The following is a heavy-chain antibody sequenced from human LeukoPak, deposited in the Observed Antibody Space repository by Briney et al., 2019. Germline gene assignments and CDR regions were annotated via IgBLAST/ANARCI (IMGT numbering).Heavy chain of an antibody. J-gene: IGHJ4*02. Sequence: GGSLRLSCAASGFTFSSYAMSWVRQAPGKGLEWVSGISGSGGSTNYADSVKGRFTIARDNSKNTLYLQMNSLGAEDTAVYYCAKVAPYGNYLFHYWGQGTRVTVSS. V-gene: IGHV3-23*01. D-gene: IGHD1-7*01. CDR1: GFTFSSYA. CDR2: ISGSGGST. CDR3: AKVAPYGNYLFHY.